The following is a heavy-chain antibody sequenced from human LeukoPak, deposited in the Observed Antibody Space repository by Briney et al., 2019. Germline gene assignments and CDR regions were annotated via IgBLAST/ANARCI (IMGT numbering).Heavy chain of an antibody. V-gene: IGHV1-69*13. J-gene: IGHJ5*02. D-gene: IGHD2-2*01. CDR2: IIPIFGTA. Sequence: SVKVSCKASGGTFSSYAISWVRQAPGQGLEWMGGIIPIFGTANYAQKFQGRVTITADESTSTAYMELSSLRSEDAAVYYCARDLPPVVPAASGWVWFDPWGQGTLVTISS. CDR1: GGTFSSYA. CDR3: ARDLPPVVPAASGWVWFDP.